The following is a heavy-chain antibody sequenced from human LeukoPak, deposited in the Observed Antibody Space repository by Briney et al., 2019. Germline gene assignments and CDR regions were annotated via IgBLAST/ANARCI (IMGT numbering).Heavy chain of an antibody. CDR2: IYTSGST. J-gene: IGHJ6*03. D-gene: IGHD4-17*01. CDR1: GGSITGYY. CDR3: ARLRYGDFYYYYYMDV. V-gene: IGHV4-4*09. Sequence: SETLSLTCAVYGGSITGYYWSWIRQTPGKGLEWIGYIYTSGSTNYNPSLKSRVTISVDTSKNQFSLKLSSVTAADTAVYYCARLRYGDFYYYYYMDVWGKGTTVTVSS.